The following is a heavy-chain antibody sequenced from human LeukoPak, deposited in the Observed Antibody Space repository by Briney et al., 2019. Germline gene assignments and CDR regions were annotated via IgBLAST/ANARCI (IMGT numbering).Heavy chain of an antibody. J-gene: IGHJ5*02. CDR1: GLTVSRNW. CDR3: AREAQGGATALDL. CDR2: IKEDGSEK. Sequence: GGSLRLSCAASGLTVSRNWMSWVRQAPGKGLEWVANIKEDGSEKFYVDSAKGRFSISRDNAKNSVYLQMNSLRGEDRGVYYCAREAQGGATALDLWGQGTLVTVSS. D-gene: IGHD1-26*01. V-gene: IGHV3-7*04.